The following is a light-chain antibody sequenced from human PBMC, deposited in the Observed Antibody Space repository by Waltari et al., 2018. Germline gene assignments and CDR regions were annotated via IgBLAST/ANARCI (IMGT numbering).Light chain of an antibody. J-gene: IGLJ2*01. V-gene: IGLV3-1*01. CDR2: QHK. Sequence: SYESTQPPSVSVSPGQTASITCSGDKLGGKYASWYQLRAGQPPLLVISQHKQRASGLPTRFSASYPANTATLTISGTQPMDEADYYCQAWDSDTVIFGGGTKLSVL. CDR1: KLGGKY. CDR3: QAWDSDTVI.